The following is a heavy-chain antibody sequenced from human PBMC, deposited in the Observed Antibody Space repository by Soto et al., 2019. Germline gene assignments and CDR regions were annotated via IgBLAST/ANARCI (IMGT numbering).Heavy chain of an antibody. Sequence: GGSLRLSCAASGFTFSSYWMSWVRQAPGKGLEWVANIKQDGSEKYYVDSVKGRFTISRDNAKNSLYLQMNSLRAEDTAVYYCARVSTIFGVVINFDYWGQGTLVTVSS. CDR1: GFTFSSYW. CDR3: ARVSTIFGVVINFDY. D-gene: IGHD3-3*01. J-gene: IGHJ4*02. CDR2: IKQDGSEK. V-gene: IGHV3-7*01.